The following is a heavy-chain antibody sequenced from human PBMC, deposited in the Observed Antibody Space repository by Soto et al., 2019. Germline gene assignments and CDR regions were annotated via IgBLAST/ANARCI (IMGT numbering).Heavy chain of an antibody. Sequence: GGSLRLSCAASEFSFSDYWMAWVRQAPGKGLQWVGRIKSETHGGTTDFAAPVKGRFAISRDDSRNLVYMQMNSLKIEDTAVYYCTTDSYSDMNVVRFDNWGHGTLVTVSS. CDR3: TTDSYSDMNVVRFDN. CDR2: IKSETHGGTT. V-gene: IGHV3-15*01. CDR1: EFSFSDYW. J-gene: IGHJ4*01. D-gene: IGHD1-26*01.